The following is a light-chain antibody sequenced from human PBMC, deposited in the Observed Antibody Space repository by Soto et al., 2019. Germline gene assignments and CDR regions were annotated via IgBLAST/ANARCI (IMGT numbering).Light chain of an antibody. CDR2: DVT. V-gene: IGLV2-14*03. Sequence: QSVLTQPASASGSPGQAITISCTGTSSDVGAYNCVSWYQQHPGKAPKLMIYDVTRLPSGISSRLSGSKSANTASLTISGLQAEDEADYYCSSYTSSTTVVFGGGTKVTVL. CDR1: SSDVGAYNC. J-gene: IGLJ2*01. CDR3: SSYTSSTTVV.